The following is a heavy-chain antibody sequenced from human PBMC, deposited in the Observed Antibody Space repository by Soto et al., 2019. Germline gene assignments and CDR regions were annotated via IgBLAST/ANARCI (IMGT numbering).Heavy chain of an antibody. J-gene: IGHJ1*01. CDR2: IYWNDDK. V-gene: IGHV2-5*01. CDR1: GFSLTTSGVG. Sequence: QITLKESGPTLVKPTQTLTLTCTFSGFSLTTSGVGVGWLRQPPGKTLEWLALIYWNDDKRHSPSLSSRLTITKDTSKNQVVLTMTNTDPVDTATYYCAHSQLGRVYDWGQGTLVTVSS. D-gene: IGHD7-27*01. CDR3: AHSQLGRVYD.